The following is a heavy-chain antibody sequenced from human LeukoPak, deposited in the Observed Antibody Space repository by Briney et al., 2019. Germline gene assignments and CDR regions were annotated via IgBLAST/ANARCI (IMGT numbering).Heavy chain of an antibody. D-gene: IGHD3-3*01. CDR1: GFTFDDYT. CDR2: ISWDGGST. J-gene: IGHJ4*02. Sequence: GGSLRLSCAASGFTFDDYTMHWVRQAPGKGLKWVSLISWDGGSTYYADSVKGRFTISRDNSKNSLYLQMNSLRTEDTALYYCAKGRKITIFGVVIGGSIDYWGQGTLVTVSS. CDR3: AKGRKITIFGVVIGGSIDY. V-gene: IGHV3-43*01.